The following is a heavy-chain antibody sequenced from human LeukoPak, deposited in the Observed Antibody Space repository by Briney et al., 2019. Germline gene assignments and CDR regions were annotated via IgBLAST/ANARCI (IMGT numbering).Heavy chain of an antibody. D-gene: IGHD3-3*01. Sequence: GGSLRLSCAASGFTFSSYAMSWVRQAPGKGLEWVSAISGSGGSTYYADSVKGRFTISRDNSKNTLYLQMNSLRAEDAAVYYCAKEPLEIPYYYHGMDVWGQGTTVTVSS. V-gene: IGHV3-23*01. CDR2: ISGSGGST. CDR1: GFTFSSYA. CDR3: AKEPLEIPYYYHGMDV. J-gene: IGHJ6*02.